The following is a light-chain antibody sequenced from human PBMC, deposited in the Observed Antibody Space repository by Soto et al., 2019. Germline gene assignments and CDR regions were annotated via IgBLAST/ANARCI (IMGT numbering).Light chain of an antibody. Sequence: DIQMTQSPSTLSASLGDRVSITCGASQSISNWLAWYQQKKGKAPKLLIYDASSLQSGVPSRFSGSGYGTVFNLTISSLQTEDFATYYCQQSYSIPWTFGQGTKVDIK. CDR3: QQSYSIPWT. CDR1: QSISNW. J-gene: IGKJ1*01. CDR2: DAS. V-gene: IGKV1-5*01.